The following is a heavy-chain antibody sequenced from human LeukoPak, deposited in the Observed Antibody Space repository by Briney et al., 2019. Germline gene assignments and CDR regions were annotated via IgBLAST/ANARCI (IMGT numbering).Heavy chain of an antibody. CDR1: GVTVSSNY. CDR3: ARDPPPGSGFDY. CDR2: IYSGGST. D-gene: IGHD3-10*01. Sequence: PGGSLKLFCAASGVTVSSNYMSLGRQAPRKGLEWVSVIYSGGSTYYADSVKGRFTISRDNSKNTLYLQMNSPRAEDTAVYYCARDPPPGSGFDYWGQGTLVTVSS. V-gene: IGHV3-53*01. J-gene: IGHJ4*02.